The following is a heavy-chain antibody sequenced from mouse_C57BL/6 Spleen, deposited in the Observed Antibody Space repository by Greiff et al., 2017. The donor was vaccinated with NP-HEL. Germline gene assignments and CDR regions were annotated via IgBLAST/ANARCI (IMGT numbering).Heavy chain of an antibody. CDR1: GYTFTSYW. Sequence: QVQLQQPGAELVKPGASVKLSCKASGYTFTSYWMHWVKQRPGQGLEWIGMIHPNSGSTNYNEKFKSKATLTVDKSSSTAYMQLSSLTSEDTAVYYCASDDYDVPFAYWGQGTLVTVSA. CDR2: IHPNSGST. V-gene: IGHV1-64*01. D-gene: IGHD2-4*01. CDR3: ASDDYDVPFAY. J-gene: IGHJ3*01.